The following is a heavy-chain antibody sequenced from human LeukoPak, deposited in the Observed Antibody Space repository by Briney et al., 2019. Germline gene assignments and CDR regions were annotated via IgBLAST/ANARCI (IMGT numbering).Heavy chain of an antibody. CDR2: ISAYNGNT. CDR1: GYTFTSYG. CDR3: ARGERKKVATILFDY. D-gene: IGHD5-12*01. J-gene: IGHJ4*02. V-gene: IGHV1-18*04. Sequence: ASVKFSCKASGYTFTSYGISWVRQAPGQGLEWMGWISAYNGNTNYAQKLQGRVTMTTDTSTSTAYMELRSLRSDDTAVYYCARGERKKVATILFDYWGQGTLVTVSS.